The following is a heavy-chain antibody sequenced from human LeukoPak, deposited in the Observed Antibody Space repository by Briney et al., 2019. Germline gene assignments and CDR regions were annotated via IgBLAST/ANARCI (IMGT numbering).Heavy chain of an antibody. CDR1: GFTFRSHW. D-gene: IGHD3-16*01. Sequence: GGSLRLSCAASGFTFRSHWMTWVRQAPGKGLQWVANIKEDGSEKYYVGSVRGRFTISGDNAKNSLYLQMNSLRAEDTALYYCAREGGPGFDYWGQGTLVTVSS. CDR2: IKEDGSEK. CDR3: AREGGPGFDY. J-gene: IGHJ4*02. V-gene: IGHV3-7*01.